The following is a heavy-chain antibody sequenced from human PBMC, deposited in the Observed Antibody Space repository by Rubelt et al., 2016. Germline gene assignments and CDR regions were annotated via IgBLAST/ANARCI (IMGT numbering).Heavy chain of an antibody. J-gene: IGHJ6*02. V-gene: IGHV3-23*01. CDR3: AKGTVDIVGPIPNYFYYAMDV. CDR2: ISGSGGGT. D-gene: IGHD5-12*01. Sequence: AASGFTFSRYTMSWVRQAPGKGLEWVSAISGSGGGTYFSDSVKGRFTISRDNSKNTLHLQMSSLRAEDTALCYCAKGTVDIVGPIPNYFYYAMDVWGQGTTVTVSS. CDR1: GFTFSRYT.